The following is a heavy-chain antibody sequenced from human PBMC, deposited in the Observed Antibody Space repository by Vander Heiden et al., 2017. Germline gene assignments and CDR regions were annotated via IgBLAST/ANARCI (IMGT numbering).Heavy chain of an antibody. J-gene: IGHJ6*02. V-gene: IGHV4-30-4*01. CDR1: GGSISSGAYY. CDR2: IYYSGST. CDR3: ARDYYYYDSSGYYPRYYYYGMDV. D-gene: IGHD3-22*01. Sequence: QVQLQESGPGLVKPSQTLSLTCTVSGGSISSGAYYWSWIRQPPGKGLEWIGYIYYSGSTYYNPSLKSRVTISVDTSKNQFSLKLSSVTAADTAVYYCARDYYYYDSSGYYPRYYYYGMDVWGQGTTVTVSS.